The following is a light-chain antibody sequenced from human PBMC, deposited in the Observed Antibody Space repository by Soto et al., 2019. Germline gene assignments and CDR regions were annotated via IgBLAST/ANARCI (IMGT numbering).Light chain of an antibody. V-gene: IGLV4-69*01. J-gene: IGLJ1*01. CDR1: SGHSNYA. CDR2: VNSDGSH. CDR3: QTWGTGIRV. Sequence: QSVLTQSPSASASLGASVKLTCTLSSGHSNYAIAWHQQQPETGPRYMMKVNSDGSHRKGDVIPDRFSGSSSGAQRYHTISRLQSEDEADYYCQTWGTGIRVFGTGTKLTVL.